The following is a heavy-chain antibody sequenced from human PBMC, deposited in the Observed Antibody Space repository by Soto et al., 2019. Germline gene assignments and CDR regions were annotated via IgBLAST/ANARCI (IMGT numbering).Heavy chain of an antibody. Sequence: PGGSLRVSCAASGFTFSSYGMHWVRQAPGKGLEWVAVISYDGSNKYYADSVKGRFTISRDNSKNTLYLQMNSLRAEDTAVYYCAKERGYTHYYDSSGYYPTPFDYWGQGTLVTVSS. J-gene: IGHJ4*02. CDR2: ISYDGSNK. D-gene: IGHD3-22*01. CDR3: AKERGYTHYYDSSGYYPTPFDY. CDR1: GFTFSSYG. V-gene: IGHV3-30*18.